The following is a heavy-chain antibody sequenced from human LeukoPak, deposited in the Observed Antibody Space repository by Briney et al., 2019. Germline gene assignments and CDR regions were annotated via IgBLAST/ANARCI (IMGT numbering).Heavy chain of an antibody. V-gene: IGHV4-59*01. CDR2: IYYSGST. J-gene: IGHJ4*02. CDR1: GGSISSYY. CDR3: ARVDGQWFVELFGGYFDY. D-gene: IGHD3-10*01. Sequence: PSETLSLTCTVSGGSISSYYWSWIRQPPGKGLEWIGHIYYSGSTNYNPSLKSRVTISVDTSKNQFSLRLSSVTAADTAVYYCARVDGQWFVELFGGYFDYWGQGTLVTVSS.